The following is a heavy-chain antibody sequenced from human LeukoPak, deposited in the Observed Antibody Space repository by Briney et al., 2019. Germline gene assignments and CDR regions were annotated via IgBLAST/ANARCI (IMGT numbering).Heavy chain of an antibody. CDR2: IYFSGGT. CDR1: GGSIYSTSSY. D-gene: IGHD3-22*01. J-gene: IGHJ3*02. CDR3: ARGGLENGYHSNDGFDI. V-gene: IGHV4-39*07. Sequence: PSETLSLTCTVSGGSIYSTSSYWDWIRQPPGKGLEWIGRIYFSGGTSYNPSLKSRVTMSVDTSRNQFSLKLSSVTAADTAVYYCARGGLENGYHSNDGFDIWGQGTMVTVSS.